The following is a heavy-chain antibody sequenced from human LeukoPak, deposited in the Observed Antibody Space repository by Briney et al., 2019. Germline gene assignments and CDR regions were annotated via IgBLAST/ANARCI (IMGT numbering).Heavy chain of an antibody. CDR1: GGTFSSYA. J-gene: IGHJ4*02. D-gene: IGHD3-22*01. V-gene: IGHV1-69*05. CDR2: IIPIFGTA. CDR3: ARDHYYDSSGYFDY. Sequence: SVKVSCKASGGTFSSYAISWGRQAPGQGLEWMGGIIPIFGTANYAQKFQGRVTITTDESTSTAYMELSSLRSEDTAVYYCARDHYYDSSGYFDYWGQGTLVTVSS.